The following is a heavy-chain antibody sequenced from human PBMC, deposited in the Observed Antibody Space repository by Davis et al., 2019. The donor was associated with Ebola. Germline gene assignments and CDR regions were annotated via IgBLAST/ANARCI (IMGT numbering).Heavy chain of an antibody. J-gene: IGHJ4*02. CDR2: IYPGDSDT. CDR1: GYSFSSHW. CDR3: ARLSTPRAYLFDY. V-gene: IGHV5-51*01. D-gene: IGHD3-16*01. Sequence: PGGSLRLSCKGSGYSFSSHWIGWVRQMPGKGLEWMGIIYPGDSDTRYSPSFQGQVTISADKSISTAYLQWSSLKASDTAMYYCARLSTPRAYLFDYWGQGTLVTVSS.